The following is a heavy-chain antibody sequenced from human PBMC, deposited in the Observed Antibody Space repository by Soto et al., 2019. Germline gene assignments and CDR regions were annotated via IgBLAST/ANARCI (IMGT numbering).Heavy chain of an antibody. D-gene: IGHD7-27*01. J-gene: IGHJ6*02. CDR1: GGTFNTYN. V-gene: IGHV1-69*01. CDR3: ARDETGDSYYYFCGMDV. CDR2: ILPIFGTT. Sequence: QVQLVQSGAEVKKPGSSVKVSCKASGGTFNTYNINWVRQAPGQGLEWMGGILPIFGTTNYAQRFQGRVTITADESTSTAYMELSSLRSEDTAVYYCARDETGDSYYYFCGMDVWGPGTTVTVTS.